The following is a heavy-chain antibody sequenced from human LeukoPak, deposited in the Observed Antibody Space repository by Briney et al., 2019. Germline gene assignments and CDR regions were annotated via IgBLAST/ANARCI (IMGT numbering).Heavy chain of an antibody. CDR3: ARVIVAIFYGMDV. J-gene: IGHJ6*02. V-gene: IGHV4-30-2*01. D-gene: IGHD5-12*01. CDR1: GGSISGGGYS. CDR2: IYHSGST. Sequence: PSETLSLTCAVSGGSISGGGYSWSWIRQPPGKGLEWIGYIYHSGSTYYNPSLKSRVTISVDTSKNQFSLKLSSVTAADTAVYYCARVIVAIFYGMDVWGQGTTVTVSS.